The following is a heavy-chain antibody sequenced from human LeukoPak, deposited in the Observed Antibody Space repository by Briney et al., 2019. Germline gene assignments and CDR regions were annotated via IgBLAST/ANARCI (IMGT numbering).Heavy chain of an antibody. J-gene: IGHJ6*03. CDR1: GGSISSYY. V-gene: IGHV4-4*07. CDR3: ARDAPNYCSSTSCYRGYYYYMEV. D-gene: IGHD2-2*02. Sequence: PSETLSLTCTVSGGSISSYYWSWIRQPAGKGLEWIGRIYTSGGTNYNPSLESRVTMSVDTSKNQFSLKLSSVTAADTAVYYCARDAPNYCSSTSCYRGYYYYMEVWGKGTTVTVS. CDR2: IYTSGGT.